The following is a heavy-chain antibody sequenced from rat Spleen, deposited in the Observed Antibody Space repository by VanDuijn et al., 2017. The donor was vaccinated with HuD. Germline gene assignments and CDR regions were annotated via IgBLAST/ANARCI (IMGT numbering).Heavy chain of an antibody. CDR2: IWGDGTT. CDR1: GFSLTNHG. D-gene: IGHD1-1*01. Sequence: QVQLKESGPGLMQPSQTLSLTCTVSGFSLTNHGIHWIRQPPGKGLEWVGGIWGDGTTDYSSGLKSRLSISRDNSKSQIYLKMHSLQTEDTATYYCASRIYYYSGVDYWGQGVMVTVSS. J-gene: IGHJ2*01. V-gene: IGHV2S54*01. CDR3: ASRIYYYSGVDY.